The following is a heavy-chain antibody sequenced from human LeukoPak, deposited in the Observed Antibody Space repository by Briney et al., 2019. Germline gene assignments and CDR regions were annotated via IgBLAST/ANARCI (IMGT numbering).Heavy chain of an antibody. Sequence: PSETLSLTCAVYGGSFSGYYWSWIRQPPGKGLEWIGEINHSGSTNYNPSLKSRVTISVDTSKNQFSLKLSSVTAADTAVYYCARGPSRYHDISDGMDVWGQGTTVTVSS. CDR3: ARGPSRYHDISDGMDV. CDR1: GGSFSGYY. V-gene: IGHV4-34*01. J-gene: IGHJ6*02. D-gene: IGHD3-9*01. CDR2: INHSGST.